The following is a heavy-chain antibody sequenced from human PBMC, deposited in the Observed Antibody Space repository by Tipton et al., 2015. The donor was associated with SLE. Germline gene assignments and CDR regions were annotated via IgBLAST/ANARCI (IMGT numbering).Heavy chain of an antibody. Sequence: LRLSCTVSGGSVSGYYWSWIRQSPGKGLEWIGYIYYSGSTNYNPSLRSRVTISVDTSKNQFSLKLTSVTAADTAVYYCARTPLEWLVYFDYWGQGTLVTVSS. J-gene: IGHJ4*02. CDR1: GGSVSGYY. V-gene: IGHV4-59*08. CDR2: IYYSGST. D-gene: IGHD3-3*01. CDR3: ARTPLEWLVYFDY.